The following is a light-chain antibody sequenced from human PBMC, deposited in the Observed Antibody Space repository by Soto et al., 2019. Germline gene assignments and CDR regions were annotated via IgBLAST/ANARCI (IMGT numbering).Light chain of an antibody. CDR3: QQYGSSPTWT. CDR1: QSVRSSY. CDR2: GAS. V-gene: IGKV3-20*01. Sequence: EIVLTQSPGTLSLSPGERATLSCRASQSVRSSYLAWYQQKPGQAPRLLIYGASSRATGIPDRFSGSGSGTDFTLTISSLEPEDFAVYYCQQYGSSPTWTFGQVTKVEIK. J-gene: IGKJ1*01.